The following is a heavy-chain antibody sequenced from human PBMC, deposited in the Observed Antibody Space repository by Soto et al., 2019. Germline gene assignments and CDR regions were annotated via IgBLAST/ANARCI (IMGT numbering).Heavy chain of an antibody. V-gene: IGHV4-30-4*08. J-gene: IGHJ4*02. Sequence: SETLSLTCTVSGGSVSSNSYSWGWIRQPPGKGLEWIGNIYYSGSTYYNPSLKSRVTISIDTSKNQFSLKLSSVTAADTAVYYCASRKSSPYFDYWGQGTLVTAPQ. CDR1: GGSVSSNSYS. CDR2: IYYSGST. CDR3: ASRKSSPYFDY. D-gene: IGHD3-10*01.